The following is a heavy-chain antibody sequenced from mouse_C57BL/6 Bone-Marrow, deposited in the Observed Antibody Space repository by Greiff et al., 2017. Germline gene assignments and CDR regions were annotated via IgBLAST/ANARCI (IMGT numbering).Heavy chain of an antibody. CDR1: GFSLRTSGMG. CDR3: ARRERLRHAMDY. V-gene: IGHV8-12*01. Sequence: VTLKASGPGILQSSQTLSLTCSFSGFSLRTSGMGVSWIRQPSGKGLEWLAPIYWDDDKRYHPSLKSRLTLSTDTSRNQVFLMSTSVDTAYTATYYCARRERLRHAMDYWGQGTSVTVSS. J-gene: IGHJ4*01. D-gene: IGHD2-4*01. CDR2: IYWDDDK.